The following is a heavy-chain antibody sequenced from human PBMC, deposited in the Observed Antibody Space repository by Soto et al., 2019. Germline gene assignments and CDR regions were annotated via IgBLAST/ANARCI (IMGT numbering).Heavy chain of an antibody. CDR1: GGSISSGDYY. CDR3: ARYCRYDPDX. V-gene: IGHV4-30-4*01. J-gene: IGHJ6*02. D-gene: IGHD2-15*01. CDR2: IYYSGNT. Sequence: PSETLSLTCSVSGGSISSGDYYWSWIRQPPGKGLELIGNIYYSGNTYYNPSLKSRLIISIDTSKNQFSLKVGSVPAADTAVYYCARYCRYDPDXLGQGTPGTVS.